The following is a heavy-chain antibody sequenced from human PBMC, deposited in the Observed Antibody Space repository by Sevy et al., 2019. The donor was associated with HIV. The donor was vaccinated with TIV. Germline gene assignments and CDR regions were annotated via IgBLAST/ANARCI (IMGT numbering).Heavy chain of an antibody. D-gene: IGHD3-3*01. CDR3: ARDFSPDDFWSGYPGY. CDR2: INQDGSEK. J-gene: IGHJ4*02. V-gene: IGHV3-7*03. Sequence: GGSLRLSCAASGFTFSTYRMSWVRQAPGKGLEWVANINQDGSEKYYVDSVKGRFTMSRDNTTRSLYLQMNSLRAEDMAVYYCARDFSPDDFWSGYPGYWGQGTLVTVSS. CDR1: GFTFSTYR.